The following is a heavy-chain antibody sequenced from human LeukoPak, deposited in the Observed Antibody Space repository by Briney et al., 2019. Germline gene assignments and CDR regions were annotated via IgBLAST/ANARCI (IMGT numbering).Heavy chain of an antibody. Sequence: ASVKVSCKASGYTFTGYYMHWERRAPGQGLEWMGWINPNSGGTNYAQKFQGRVTMTRDTSISTAYMELSRLRSDDTAVYYCARVSSGWYRPYYFDYWGQGTLVTVSS. CDR1: GYTFTGYY. CDR2: INPNSGGT. D-gene: IGHD6-19*01. V-gene: IGHV1-2*02. CDR3: ARVSSGWYRPYYFDY. J-gene: IGHJ4*02.